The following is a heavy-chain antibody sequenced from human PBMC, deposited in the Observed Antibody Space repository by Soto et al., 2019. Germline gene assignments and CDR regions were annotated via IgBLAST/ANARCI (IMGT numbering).Heavy chain of an antibody. J-gene: IGHJ4*02. CDR2: IYWDDDK. CDR3: AHKGVAGYGWVN. V-gene: IGHV2-5*02. CDR1: GFSLSTSGVG. Sequence: QITLKESGPTLVKPTQTLTPTSTFSGFSLSTSGVGVGWIRQFPGKALEWLALIYWDDDKRYSPSLKSRLTITKDTSKNQVVLTMTNMDPVDTPTYYCAHKGVAGYGWVNWGQGTLVTVSS. D-gene: IGHD5-18*01.